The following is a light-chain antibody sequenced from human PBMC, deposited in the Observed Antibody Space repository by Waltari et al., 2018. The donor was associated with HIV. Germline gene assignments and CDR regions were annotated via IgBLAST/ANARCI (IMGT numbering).Light chain of an antibody. V-gene: IGKV3-11*01. CDR2: AVS. CDR3: QQRSNWPGT. Sequence: EIFLTQSPATLSVSPGERATLSCRASQSISNYVAWYQQRPGLPPRLLIYAVSSMAAGVPNRCSGSGSGTNFTLSISSLEVEDFAFYYCQQRSNWPGTFGPGTRVDLK. J-gene: IGKJ3*01. CDR1: QSISNY.